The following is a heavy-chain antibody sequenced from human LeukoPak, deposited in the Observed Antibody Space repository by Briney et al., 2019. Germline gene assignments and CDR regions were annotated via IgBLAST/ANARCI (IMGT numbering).Heavy chain of an antibody. J-gene: IGHJ2*01. V-gene: IGHV1-24*01. CDR3: ATGPKDNYYFGYWYLDL. D-gene: IGHD2/OR15-2a*01. CDR2: FDPEDGET. CDR1: GYTLTELS. Sequence: ASVKVSCKVSGYTLTELSMHWVRQAPGKGLEWMGGFDPEDGETIYAQKFQGRVTMTEDTSTDTAYMELSSLRSEDTAVYYCATGPKDNYYFGYWYLDLWGRGTLVTVSS.